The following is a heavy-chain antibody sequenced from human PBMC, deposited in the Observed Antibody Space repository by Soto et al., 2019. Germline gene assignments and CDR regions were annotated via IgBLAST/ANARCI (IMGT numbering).Heavy chain of an antibody. J-gene: IGHJ4*02. D-gene: IGHD5-18*01. Sequence: GGSLRLSCAASGFSFSTSSMAWDRQPPGKGLEWVSAISPSASDTLYADSVKGRFTISRDNSQNTLFLQMTSLRADDTAVYYCAKGGYTFAYEWGQGALVTVS. CDR1: GFSFSTSS. V-gene: IGHV3-23*01. CDR3: AKGGYTFAYE. CDR2: ISPSASDT.